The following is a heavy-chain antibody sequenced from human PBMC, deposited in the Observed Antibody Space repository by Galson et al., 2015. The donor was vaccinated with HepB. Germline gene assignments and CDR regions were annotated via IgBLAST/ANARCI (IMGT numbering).Heavy chain of an antibody. CDR1: GFTFSSYG. D-gene: IGHD6-19*01. V-gene: IGHV3-30*18. CDR3: AKRGIAVAGHRALIDY. J-gene: IGHJ4*02. Sequence: SLRLSCAASGFTFSSYGMHWVRQAPGKGLEWVAVISYDGSNKYYADSVKGRFTISRDNSKNTLYLQMNSLRAEDTAVYYCAKRGIAVAGHRALIDYWGQGTLVTVSS. CDR2: ISYDGSNK.